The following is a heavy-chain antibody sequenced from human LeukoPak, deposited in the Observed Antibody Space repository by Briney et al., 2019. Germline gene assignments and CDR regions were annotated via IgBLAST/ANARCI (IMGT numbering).Heavy chain of an antibody. CDR2: IKQDGSET. D-gene: IGHD2-2*02. CDR3: ARMYCSSATCYTDAFDI. V-gene: IGHV3-7*01. CDR1: GFTFSSYW. J-gene: IGHJ3*02. Sequence: GGSLRPSCAASGFTFSSYWKSWVRQAPGKGLEWVANIKQDGSETYYVDSVKGRFTISRDNAKNSLYLQMNSLRAEDTAVYYCARMYCSSATCYTDAFDIWGQGTMVTVSS.